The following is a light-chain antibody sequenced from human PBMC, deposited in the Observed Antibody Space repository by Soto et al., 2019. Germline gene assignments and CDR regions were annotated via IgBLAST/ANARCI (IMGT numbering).Light chain of an antibody. CDR3: FSYAGNSVYV. Sequence: QSVLTQPASVSGSPGQSITISCTGTSSDVGNYKYVSWYQQHPGKAPKLMIYEVSNRPSGVSNRFSGSKSGYTASLTISGLQAEDAADYYCFSYAGNSVYVFGTGTKVTVL. CDR2: EVS. CDR1: SSDVGNYKY. V-gene: IGLV2-23*02. J-gene: IGLJ1*01.